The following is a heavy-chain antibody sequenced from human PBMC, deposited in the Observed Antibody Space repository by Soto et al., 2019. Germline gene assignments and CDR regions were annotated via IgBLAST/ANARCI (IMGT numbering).Heavy chain of an antibody. CDR2: IYYSGST. V-gene: IGHV4-39*01. Sequence: PSETLSLTCTVSGGSISSSSYYWGWIRQPPGKGLEWIGSIYYSGSTYYNPSLKSRVTISVDTSKNQFSLKLSSVTAADTAVYYCARHYTDYYYYMDVWGKGTTVTVSS. CDR1: GGSISSSSYY. J-gene: IGHJ6*03. CDR3: ARHYTDYYYYMDV.